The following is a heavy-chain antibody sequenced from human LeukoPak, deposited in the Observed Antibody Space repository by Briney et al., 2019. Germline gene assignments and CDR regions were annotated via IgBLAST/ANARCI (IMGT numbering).Heavy chain of an antibody. V-gene: IGHV4-39*01. CDR2: IYYSGST. CDR3: ARAGEPPYYYYYMDV. CDR1: GGSISSSSYY. Sequence: PSETLSLTCTVSGGSISSSSYYWGWIRQPPGKGLAWIGSIYYSGSTYYNPSLKSRVSISVDTSKTQFSLKLSSVTAADTAVYYCARAGEPPYYYYYMDVWGKGTTVTVSS. J-gene: IGHJ6*03. D-gene: IGHD7-27*01.